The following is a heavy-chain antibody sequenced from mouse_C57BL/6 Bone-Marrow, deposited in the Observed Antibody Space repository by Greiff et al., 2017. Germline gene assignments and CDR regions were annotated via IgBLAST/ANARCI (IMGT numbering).Heavy chain of an antibody. CDR3: TTGTSHYDAMDY. V-gene: IGHV14-4*01. CDR2: IDPENGDT. J-gene: IGHJ4*01. Sequence: VQLKQSGAELVRPGASVKLSCTASGFNIKDDYMHWVKQRPEQGLEWIGWIDPENGDTEYASKFQGKATITADTSSNTAYLQLSSLTSEDTAVYYCTTGTSHYDAMDYWGQGTSVTVSS. D-gene: IGHD4-1*01. CDR1: GFNIKDDY.